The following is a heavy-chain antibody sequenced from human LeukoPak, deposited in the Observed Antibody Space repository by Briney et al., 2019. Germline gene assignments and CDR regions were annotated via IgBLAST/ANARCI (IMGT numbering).Heavy chain of an antibody. CDR2: ISYDGSNK. J-gene: IGHJ4*02. D-gene: IGHD6-13*01. CDR1: GFTFSSYA. CDR3: ARDPTMGIGSYYFDY. V-gene: IGHV3-30-3*01. Sequence: GGSLRLSCAASGFTFSSYAMHWVRQAPGKGLEWVAVISYDGSNKYYADSVKGRFSISRDNSKNTLYLQMNSLRAEDTAVYYCARDPTMGIGSYYFDYWGQGTLVTVSS.